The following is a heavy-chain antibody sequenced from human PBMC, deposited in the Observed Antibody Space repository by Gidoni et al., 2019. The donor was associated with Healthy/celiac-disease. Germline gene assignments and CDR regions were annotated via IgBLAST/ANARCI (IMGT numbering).Heavy chain of an antibody. V-gene: IGHV4-34*01. J-gene: IGHJ4*02. D-gene: IGHD3-22*01. CDR2: INHSGST. CDR1: GGSFSGYY. Sequence: QVQLQQWGAGRLKPSETLSLTCAVYGGSFSGYYWSGIRQPPGKGLAWIGEINHSGSTNYNPSLKSRVTISVATSKHQFSLKLSSVTAADTAVYYCARGREYYDIKFRTWRMGYFDYWGQGTLVTVSS. CDR3: ARGREYYDIKFRTWRMGYFDY.